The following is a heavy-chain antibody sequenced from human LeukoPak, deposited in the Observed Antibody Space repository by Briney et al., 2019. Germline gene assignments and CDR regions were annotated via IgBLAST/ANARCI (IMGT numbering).Heavy chain of an antibody. J-gene: IGHJ4*02. Sequence: GGSLRLSCAASGFTFSSYGMHWARQAPGKGLEWVSYISSSSSTINYADSVKGRFTISRDNARNSLYLQMNSLRDEDTAVYYCATYYGDYVGFDYWGQGTLVTVSS. D-gene: IGHD4-17*01. V-gene: IGHV3-48*02. CDR1: GFTFSSYG. CDR2: ISSSSSTI. CDR3: ATYYGDYVGFDY.